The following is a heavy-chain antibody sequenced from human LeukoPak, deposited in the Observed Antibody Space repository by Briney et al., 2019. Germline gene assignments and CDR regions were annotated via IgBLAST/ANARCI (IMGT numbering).Heavy chain of an antibody. Sequence: PSETLSLTCTVSRGSISGYSWSWIRQPPGKGLEWIGYIYYSGSTNYNPSLKSRVTISVDTSKNQFSLKLSSVTAADTAVYYCARDFRYSSSLWGQGTLVTVSS. CDR3: ARDFRYSSSL. D-gene: IGHD6-13*01. CDR2: IYYSGST. V-gene: IGHV4-59*01. CDR1: RGSISGYS. J-gene: IGHJ4*02.